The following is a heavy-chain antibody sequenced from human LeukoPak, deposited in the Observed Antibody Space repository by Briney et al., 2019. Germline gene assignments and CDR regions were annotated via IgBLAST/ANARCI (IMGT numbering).Heavy chain of an antibody. CDR3: ARVGIYSYGYFDY. J-gene: IGHJ4*02. Sequence: GGSLRLSCAASGFTFSSYSMNWVRQAPGKGLEWVSYISSSSSTIYYADSVKGRFTISRDNAKNSLYLQMNSLRAEDTAVYYCARVGIYSYGYFDYWGQGTLVTVSS. CDR2: ISSSSSTI. CDR1: GFTFSSYS. D-gene: IGHD5-18*01. V-gene: IGHV3-48*04.